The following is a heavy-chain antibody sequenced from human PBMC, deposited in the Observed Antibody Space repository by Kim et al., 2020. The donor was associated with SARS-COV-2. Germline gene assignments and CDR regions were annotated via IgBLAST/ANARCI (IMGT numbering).Heavy chain of an antibody. Sequence: GGSLRLSCAASGFTFSSYAMSWVRQAPGKGLEWVSAISGSGGSTYYADSVKGRFTISRDNSKNTLYLQMNSLRAEDTAVYYCAKDTSLIGATRPLGYFDYWGQGTLVTVSS. CDR3: AKDTSLIGATRPLGYFDY. V-gene: IGHV3-23*01. D-gene: IGHD3-10*01. J-gene: IGHJ4*02. CDR1: GFTFSSYA. CDR2: ISGSGGST.